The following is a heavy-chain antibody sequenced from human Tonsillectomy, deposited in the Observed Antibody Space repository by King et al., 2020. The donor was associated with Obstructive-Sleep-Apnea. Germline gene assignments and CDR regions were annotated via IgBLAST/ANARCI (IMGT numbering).Heavy chain of an antibody. D-gene: IGHD6-19*01. CDR1: GFTFSSYS. Sequence: VQLVESGGGLVKPGGSLRLSCAASGFTFSSYSMNWVRQAPGKGLEWVSSISSSSSYIYYEDSVKGRFTISSDNAKNSLYLQMKSLRAEDTAVYYCARGSGWNDYWGQGTLVTVSS. V-gene: IGHV3-21*01. J-gene: IGHJ4*02. CDR2: ISSSSSYI. CDR3: ARGSGWNDY.